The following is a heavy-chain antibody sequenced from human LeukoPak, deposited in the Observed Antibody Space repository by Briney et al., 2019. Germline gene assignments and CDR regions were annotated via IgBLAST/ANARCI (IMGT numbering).Heavy chain of an antibody. D-gene: IGHD3-22*01. CDR1: GFTFSSYA. CDR2: ISGGDDKI. Sequence: PGGSLRLSCVASGFTFSSYAMNWVRQAPGKGLEWVSAISGGDDKIYYAGSIKGRFTISRDNSKNTVYLQMNSLGAEDTAVYYCAKDYESSGYYPNPGDYWGQGTLVSVSS. CDR3: AKDYESSGYYPNPGDY. V-gene: IGHV3-23*01. J-gene: IGHJ4*02.